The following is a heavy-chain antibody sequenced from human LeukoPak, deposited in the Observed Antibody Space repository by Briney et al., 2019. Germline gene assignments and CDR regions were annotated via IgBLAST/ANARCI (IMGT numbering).Heavy chain of an antibody. CDR3: ASGMIEFDY. D-gene: IGHD1-14*01. V-gene: IGHV3-7*01. CDR1: GFTSSSYS. CDR2: IKEDGGEM. Sequence: GGSLRLSCAASGFTSSSYSMNWVRQAPGKGLEWVANIKEDGGEMYYVDSVKGRFTISRDNAKNSLYLQMNSLRVEDTAVYYCASGMIEFDYWGQGTPVTVSS. J-gene: IGHJ4*02.